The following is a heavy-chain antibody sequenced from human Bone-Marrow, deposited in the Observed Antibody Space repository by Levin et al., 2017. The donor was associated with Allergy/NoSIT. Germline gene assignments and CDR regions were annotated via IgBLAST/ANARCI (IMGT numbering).Heavy chain of an antibody. D-gene: IGHD6-19*01. Sequence: PGESLKISCVASGFTFSNFAMTWVRQAPGKGLECVSAIRGAGDSTYNADSVKGRFTISRDNSKNTVFLRMNSLTAEDTAIYYCAKGNSGWSTIRHLDLWGRGTVVSVSS. CDR3: AKGNSGWSTIRHLDL. CDR2: IRGAGDST. CDR1: GFTFSNFA. V-gene: IGHV3-23*01. J-gene: IGHJ2*01.